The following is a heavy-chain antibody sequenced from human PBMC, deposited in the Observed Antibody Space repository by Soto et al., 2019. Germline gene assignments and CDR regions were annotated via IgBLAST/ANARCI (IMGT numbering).Heavy chain of an antibody. CDR3: ARLDWYYHYMHV. J-gene: IGHJ6*03. CDR2: IYYSGST. CDR1: GGSISSYY. Sequence: QVQLQASGPGLVKPSETLSLTCTVSGGSISSYYWTWIRQPPGKGLEWIGYIYYSGSTNYNPSLKSRVTISVATSKTQVSLKLSSVTAADTAVYYCARLDWYYHYMHVWGKGTTVTVSS. D-gene: IGHD2-21*01. V-gene: IGHV4-59*08.